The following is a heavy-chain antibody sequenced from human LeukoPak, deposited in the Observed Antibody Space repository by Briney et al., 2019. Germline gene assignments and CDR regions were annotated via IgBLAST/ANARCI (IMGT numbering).Heavy chain of an antibody. J-gene: IGHJ5*02. CDR3: ARDGGIAAAGIGNWFDP. CDR2: IYTTGST. CDR1: GGSISSYY. V-gene: IGHV4-4*07. D-gene: IGHD6-13*01. Sequence: SETLSLTCTVSGGSISSYYWSWIRQPAGKGLEWIGRIYTTGSTNYNPSLKSRVTMSADKSKNQFSLKLGSVTAADTAVYYCARDGGIAAAGIGNWFDPWGQGTLVTVSS.